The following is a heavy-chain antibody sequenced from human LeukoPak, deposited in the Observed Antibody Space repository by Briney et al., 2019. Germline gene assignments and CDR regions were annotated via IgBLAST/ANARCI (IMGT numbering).Heavy chain of an antibody. CDR1: GFTFSSYS. V-gene: IGHV3-21*04. J-gene: IGHJ6*02. CDR2: ISSSSSYI. D-gene: IGHD3-9*01. Sequence: GGSLRLSCAASGFTFSSYSMNWVRQAPGKGLEWVSSISSSSSYIYYADSVKGRFTISRDNAKNSLYLQMNSLRAEDTAVYYCARTPGDYDILTYYYYYYGMDVWGQGTTVTVSS. CDR3: ARTPGDYDILTYYYYYYGMDV.